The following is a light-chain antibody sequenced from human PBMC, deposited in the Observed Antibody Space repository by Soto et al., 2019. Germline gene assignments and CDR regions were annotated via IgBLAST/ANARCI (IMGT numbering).Light chain of an antibody. V-gene: IGKV1-9*01. CDR2: DAS. J-gene: IGKJ4*01. CDR1: QGVSGY. CDR3: QQVNVYPST. Sequence: DIQLTQSPSFLSASVGDRVTITCRASQGVSGYLAWYQQKPGKAPKLLIYDASTLHSGVPSRFSGGGSGTDFTLTISSLQPEDFATYYCQQVNVYPSTFGGGTKVDIK.